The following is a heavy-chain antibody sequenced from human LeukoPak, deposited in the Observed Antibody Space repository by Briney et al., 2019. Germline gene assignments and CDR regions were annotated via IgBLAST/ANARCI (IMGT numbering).Heavy chain of an antibody. CDR1: GGSISSSSYY. CDR2: IYYMRST. CDR3: AGDRYSSSCADY. V-gene: IGHV4-39*07. D-gene: IGHD6-13*01. Sequence: SETLSLTCTVPGGSISSSSYYWGWIRQPPGKGLEWMGSIYYMRSTYYNPSLNSRVTISVDTSKNQFSLKLSSVTAADTAVYYCAGDRYSSSCADYWGQGTLVTLSS. J-gene: IGHJ4*02.